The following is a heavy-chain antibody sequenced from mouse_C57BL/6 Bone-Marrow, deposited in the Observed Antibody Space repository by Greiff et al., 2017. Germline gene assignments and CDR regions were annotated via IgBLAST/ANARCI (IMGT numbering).Heavy chain of an antibody. CDR3: TGDGYYWFAY. D-gene: IGHD2-3*01. CDR1: GYTFTDYE. Sequence: QVQLQQSGAELVRPGASVTLSCKASGYTFTDYEMHWVKQTPVHGLEWIGAIDPETGGTAYNQKFKGKAILTADKSSSPAYMELRSLTSEDSAVYYCTGDGYYWFAYWGQGTLVTVSA. V-gene: IGHV1-15*01. J-gene: IGHJ3*01. CDR2: IDPETGGT.